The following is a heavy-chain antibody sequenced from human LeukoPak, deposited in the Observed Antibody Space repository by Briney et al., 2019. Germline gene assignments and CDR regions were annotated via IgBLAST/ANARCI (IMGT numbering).Heavy chain of an antibody. V-gene: IGHV1-69*13. CDR3: ARGANRGVISKILDY. D-gene: IGHD3-10*01. Sequence: SVKVSCKASGGTFSSYAISWVRQAPGQGLEWMGGIIPIFGTANYAQKFQGRVTITADESTSTAYMELSSLRSEDTAVYYCARGANRGVISKILDYWGQGTLVTVSS. CDR2: IIPIFGTA. J-gene: IGHJ4*02. CDR1: GGTFSSYA.